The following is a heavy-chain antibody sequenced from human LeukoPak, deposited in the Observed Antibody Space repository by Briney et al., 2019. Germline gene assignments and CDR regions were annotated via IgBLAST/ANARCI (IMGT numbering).Heavy chain of an antibody. Sequence: ASVNVSCKGSGYKFISYAMNWVRQAPGQGPEWMGWINTDTGNPTYARGFTGQYVFSVDTSVTTAYLQINSLRTEDTAVYYCARGGYYGGSGTYGFFDYWGQGSLVTVSS. D-gene: IGHD3-10*01. CDR1: GYKFISYA. V-gene: IGHV7-4-1*02. CDR2: INTDTGNP. J-gene: IGHJ4*03. CDR3: ARGGYYGGSGTYGFFDY.